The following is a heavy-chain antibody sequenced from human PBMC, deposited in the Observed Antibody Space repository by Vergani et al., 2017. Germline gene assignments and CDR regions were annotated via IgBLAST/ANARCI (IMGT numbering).Heavy chain of an antibody. Sequence: EVQLVESGGGLVKPGGSLRLSCAASGFTFSSYSMNWVRQAPGKGLEWVSSISSSSSYIYYADSVKGRFTISRDNAKNSLYLQMNSLRAEDTAVYYCARDGTNDPMVRGVIILDYYGKDVWGQGTTVTVSS. CDR1: GFTFSSYS. J-gene: IGHJ6*02. CDR3: ARDGTNDPMVRGVIILDYYGKDV. V-gene: IGHV3-21*01. CDR2: ISSSSSYI. D-gene: IGHD3-10*01.